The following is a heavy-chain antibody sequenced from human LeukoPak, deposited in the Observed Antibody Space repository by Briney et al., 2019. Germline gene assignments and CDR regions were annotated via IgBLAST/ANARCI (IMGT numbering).Heavy chain of an antibody. V-gene: IGHV3-30*04. D-gene: IGHD3-10*01. CDR3: ARDRAYGSGSYSNYYYYYGMDV. CDR1: GFTFSSYA. J-gene: IGHJ6*04. Sequence: GESLRLSCAASGFTFSSYATHWVRQAPGKGLEWVAVISYDGSNKYYADSVKGRFTISRDNSKNTLYLQMNSLRAEDTAVYYCARDRAYGSGSYSNYYYYYGMDVWGKGTTVTVSS. CDR2: ISYDGSNK.